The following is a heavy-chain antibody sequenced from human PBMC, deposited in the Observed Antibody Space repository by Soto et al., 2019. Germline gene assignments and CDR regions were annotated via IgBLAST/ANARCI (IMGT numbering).Heavy chain of an antibody. Sequence: LSLTCAVYGGSFSGYYWSWIRQPPGKGLEWIGEINHSGSTNYNPSLKSRVTISVDTSKNQFSLKLSSVTAADTAVYYCARDPFSNYYYGMDVWGQGTTVTVSS. CDR3: ARDPFSNYYYGMDV. D-gene: IGHD3-3*02. CDR2: INHSGST. J-gene: IGHJ6*02. V-gene: IGHV4-34*01. CDR1: GGSFSGYY.